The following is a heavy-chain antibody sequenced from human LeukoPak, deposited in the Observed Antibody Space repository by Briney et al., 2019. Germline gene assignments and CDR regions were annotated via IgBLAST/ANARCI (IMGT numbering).Heavy chain of an antibody. D-gene: IGHD3-10*01. CDR3: ARARMGDYGSGSYFLDY. J-gene: IGHJ4*02. V-gene: IGHV3-33*01. Sequence: GGSLKLSCAASGFTFSRYGMDWVRQAPGKGLEWVEFIWSDGSNTYYADSVKGRFTISRDNSKNTLYLQMNSLRDEDTAVYYCARARMGDYGSGSYFLDYWGQGTLVTVSS. CDR2: IWSDGSNT. CDR1: GFTFSRYG.